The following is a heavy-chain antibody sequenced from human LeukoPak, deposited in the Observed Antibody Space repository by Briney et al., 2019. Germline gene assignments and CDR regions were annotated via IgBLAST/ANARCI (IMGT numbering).Heavy chain of an antibody. CDR3: ARDGFDYDNNGDGAFDI. J-gene: IGHJ3*02. CDR2: FDPEDGET. D-gene: IGHD3-22*01. CDR1: GYTLTELS. V-gene: IGHV1-24*01. Sequence: ASVKVSCKVSGYTLTELSMHWVRQAPGKGLEWMGGFDPEDGETIYAQKFQGRVTMTEDTSTDTAYMELSSLRSEDTAVYYCARDGFDYDNNGDGAFDIWGQGTMVTVSS.